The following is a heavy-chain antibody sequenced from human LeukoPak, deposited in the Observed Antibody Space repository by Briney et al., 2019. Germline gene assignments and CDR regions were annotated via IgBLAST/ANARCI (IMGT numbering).Heavy chain of an antibody. CDR3: AKNGDESGGYYRY. Sequence: SETLSLTCSVSGGSISPSNYYWAWIRQPPGKGLEWIASINYSGTTYYNPSLKSRVTISVDTSENYFSLRLSSVTAADTAVYYSAKNGDESGGYYRYWGQGTLVTVSS. CDR1: GGSISPSNYY. D-gene: IGHD3-22*01. J-gene: IGHJ4*02. V-gene: IGHV4-39*02. CDR2: INYSGTT.